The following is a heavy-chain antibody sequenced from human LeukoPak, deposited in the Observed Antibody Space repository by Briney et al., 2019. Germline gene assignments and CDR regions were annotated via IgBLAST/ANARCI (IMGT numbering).Heavy chain of an antibody. CDR2: IDPSDSYT. J-gene: IGHJ6*02. CDR1: GYSFTSYW. Sequence: GESLKISCKGSGYSFTSYWISWVRPMPGKGLEWMGRIDPSDSYTNYSPSFQGHVTISADKSISTAFLQWSSLKASDTAMYYCARVVREEDGMDVWGQGTTVTVSS. CDR3: ARVVREEDGMDV. D-gene: IGHD3-16*02. V-gene: IGHV5-10-1*01.